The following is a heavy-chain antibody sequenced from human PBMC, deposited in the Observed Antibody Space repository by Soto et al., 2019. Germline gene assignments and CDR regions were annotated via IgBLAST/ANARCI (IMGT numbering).Heavy chain of an antibody. CDR3: ARGFYDARGYSAPFDS. D-gene: IGHD3-22*01. J-gene: IGHJ4*02. CDR2: VYYTGST. V-gene: IGHV4-59*01. CDR1: GDSICGYD. Sequence: PSGTLALTCTVSGDSICGYDGNWIRQESGKGPEWIGYVYYTGSTNYNPSLESRVTMSTDTSKNQVSLELRSMTAADSALYYCARGFYDARGYSAPFDSWGQGTQVTVSS.